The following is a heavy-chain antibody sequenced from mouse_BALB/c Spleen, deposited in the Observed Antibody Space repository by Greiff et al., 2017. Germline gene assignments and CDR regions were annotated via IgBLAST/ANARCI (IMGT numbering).Heavy chain of an antibody. CDR1: GYTFTDYA. CDR3: ARLGAYGENAMDY. Sequence: QVQLQQSGAELVRPGVSVKISCKGSGYTFTDYAMHWVKQSHAKSLEWIGVISTYYGDASYNQKFKGKATMTVDKSSSTAYMELARLTSEDSAIYYCARLGAYGENAMDYWGQGTSVTVSS. V-gene: IGHV1S137*01. D-gene: IGHD1-1*02. J-gene: IGHJ4*01. CDR2: ISTYYGDA.